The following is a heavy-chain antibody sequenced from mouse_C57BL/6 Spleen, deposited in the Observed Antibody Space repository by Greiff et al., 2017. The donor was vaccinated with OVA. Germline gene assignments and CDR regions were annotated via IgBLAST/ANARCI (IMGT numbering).Heavy chain of an antibody. Sequence: QVQLQQPGAELVRPGTSVKLSCKASGYTFTSYWMHWVKQRPGQGLEWIGVIDPSDSYTNYNQKFKGKATLTVDTSSSTAYMQLSSLTSEDSAVYYCAREEVWDYWGQGTTRTVSS. CDR2: IDPSDSYT. V-gene: IGHV1-59*01. CDR3: AREEVWDY. J-gene: IGHJ2*01. CDR1: GYTFTSYW.